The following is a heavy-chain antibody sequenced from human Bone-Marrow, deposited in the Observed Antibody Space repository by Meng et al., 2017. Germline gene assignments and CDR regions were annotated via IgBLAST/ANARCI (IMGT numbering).Heavy chain of an antibody. CDR1: GDSISSGTYY. CDR3: GGRRIVVPPPATLVDY. V-gene: IGHV4-61*02. D-gene: IGHD3-22*01. Sequence: SETLSLTCTVSGDSISSGTYYWSWIRQPAGKGLEWIGRIYSSGSANYNPSLESRVTISMDTSKNHFSLELTSVTAADTAVYFCGGRRIVVPPPATLVDYWGQGTLVTVSS. CDR2: IYSSGSA. J-gene: IGHJ4*02.